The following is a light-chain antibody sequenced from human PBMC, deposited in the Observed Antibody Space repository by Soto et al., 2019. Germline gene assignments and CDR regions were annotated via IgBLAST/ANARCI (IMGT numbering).Light chain of an antibody. CDR3: QQVDSYPLT. Sequence: EIQLTQPPSFLSASFVERVTITCRASQDISNFLAWFQQKPGRAPKLLIYAVFTLQSGVPSRFSGSGSGAEFTLTISSLQPEDFATYYCQQVDSYPLTFGGGTKVDI. J-gene: IGKJ4*01. V-gene: IGKV1-9*01. CDR2: AVF. CDR1: QDISNF.